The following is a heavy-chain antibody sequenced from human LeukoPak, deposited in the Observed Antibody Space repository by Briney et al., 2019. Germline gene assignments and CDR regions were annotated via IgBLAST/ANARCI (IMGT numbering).Heavy chain of an antibody. CDR3: TKDVVPDSGWDLDY. V-gene: IGHV3-23*01. J-gene: IGHJ4*01. Sequence: GGSMRLSCAASGLTFSTYSMTWVRQGPGKGLEWVSSIYPNGGSTFYADSVKGRFTISRDNSKNTLYLQMSSLRTEDTAIYYCTKDVVPDSGWDLDYWGHGTLVTVSS. CDR2: IYPNGGST. D-gene: IGHD6-19*01. CDR1: GLTFSTYS.